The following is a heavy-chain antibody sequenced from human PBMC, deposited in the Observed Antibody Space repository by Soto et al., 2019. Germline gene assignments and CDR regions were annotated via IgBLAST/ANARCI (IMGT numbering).Heavy chain of an antibody. D-gene: IGHD1-26*01. CDR1: GYRFASHW. J-gene: IGHJ4*02. CDR2: TYPGDSDT. Sequence: GESLKVSCKGSGYRFASHWVAWGRQMPEKGLEWIGTTYPGDSDTKYSSAFRSHVTISADTSVSTAYLQWRSLEATDSAIYYCVLYSGSHRHSLDFWGQGTLVTVFS. CDR3: VLYSGSHRHSLDF. V-gene: IGHV5-51*01.